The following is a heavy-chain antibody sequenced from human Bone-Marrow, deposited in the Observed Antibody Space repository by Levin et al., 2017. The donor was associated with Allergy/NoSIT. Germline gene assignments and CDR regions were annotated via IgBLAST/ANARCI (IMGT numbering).Heavy chain of an antibody. CDR1: GFTFSSYG. V-gene: IGHV3-33*01. J-gene: IGHJ6*02. CDR2: IWYDGSNK. CDR3: ARELISPTIFGVVITDGYYYGMDV. D-gene: IGHD3-3*01. Sequence: PGGSLRLSCAASGFTFSSYGMHWVRQAPGKGLEWVAVIWYDGSNKYYADSVKGRFTISRDNSKNTLYLQMNSLRAEDTAVYYCARELISPTIFGVVITDGYYYGMDVWGQGTTVTVSS.